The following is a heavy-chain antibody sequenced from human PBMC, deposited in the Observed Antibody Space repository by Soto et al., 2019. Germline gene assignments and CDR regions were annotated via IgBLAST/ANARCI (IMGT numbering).Heavy chain of an antibody. CDR2: IRRKANSYTT. V-gene: IGHV3-72*01. D-gene: IGHD6-19*01. CDR3: AMLGGWSGGSSGMDV. CDR1: GLIFSDYH. Sequence: EVQLVESGGGLVQPGGSLRLSCAASGLIFSDYHMDWVRQAPGTGLEWVGRIRRKANSYTTEYAASVKGRFTNSRDDSKNSLYLRMNSLKSEDTAVYYCAMLGGWSGGSSGMDVWGQGTTVTVSS. J-gene: IGHJ6*02.